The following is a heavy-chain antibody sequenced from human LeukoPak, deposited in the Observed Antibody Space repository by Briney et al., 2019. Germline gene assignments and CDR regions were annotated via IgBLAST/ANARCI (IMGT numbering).Heavy chain of an antibody. CDR1: GASISNYY. J-gene: IGHJ4*02. V-gene: IGHV4-59*01. CDR3: ARDRGPDCSGGSCWDY. CDR2: IYYSGST. D-gene: IGHD2-15*01. Sequence: SETLSLTCTVSGASISNYYWSWIRQPPGKGLEWIGYIYYSGSTNFNPSLKSRVTISVDTSKNQFSLSLSSVTAADTAVYYCARDRGPDCSGGSCWDYWGQRTGLTVSS.